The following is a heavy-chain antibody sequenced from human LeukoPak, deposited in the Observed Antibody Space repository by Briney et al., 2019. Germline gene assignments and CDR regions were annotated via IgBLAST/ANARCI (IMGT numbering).Heavy chain of an antibody. J-gene: IGHJ4*02. D-gene: IGHD6-19*01. CDR3: ARSVLQWLAKGGGAFDY. Sequence: PSQTLSFTWTVSGGSISSGSYYWSWIRQPAGKGLEWIGRIYTSGSTNYNPSLKSRVTISVDTSKNQFSLKLSSVTAADTAVYYCARSVLQWLAKGGGAFDYWGQGTLVTVSS. CDR2: IYTSGST. CDR1: GGSISSGSYY. V-gene: IGHV4-61*02.